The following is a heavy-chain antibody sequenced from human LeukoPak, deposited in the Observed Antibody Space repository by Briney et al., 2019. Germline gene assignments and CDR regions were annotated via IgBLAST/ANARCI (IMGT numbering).Heavy chain of an antibody. J-gene: IGHJ4*02. D-gene: IGHD3-10*01. CDR1: GFTFSSYW. Sequence: GGSLRLSCAASGFTFSSYWVHWVRQAPAKGLVWVSRINSDGSSTTYADSVKGRFTISRDNAKNTLYLQMNSLRAEDTAVYYCAILWFGEMRSVDYWGQGTLVTVSS. V-gene: IGHV3-74*01. CDR3: AILWFGEMRSVDY. CDR2: INSDGSST.